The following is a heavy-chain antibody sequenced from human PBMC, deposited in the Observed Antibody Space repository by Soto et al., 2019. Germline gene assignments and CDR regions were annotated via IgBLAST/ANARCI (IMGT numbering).Heavy chain of an antibody. V-gene: IGHV3-48*02. D-gene: IGHD3-10*01. CDR2: ISSSSSTI. CDR3: ARDSDYYGSGSYFRPPPYTFDY. Sequence: EVQLVESGRGLVQPGGSLRLSCAASGFTFSSYSMNWVRQAPGKGLEWVSYISSSSSTIYYADSVKGRFTISRDNAKNSLYLQMNSLRDEDTAVYYCARDSDYYGSGSYFRPPPYTFDYWGQGTLVTVSS. J-gene: IGHJ4*02. CDR1: GFTFSSYS.